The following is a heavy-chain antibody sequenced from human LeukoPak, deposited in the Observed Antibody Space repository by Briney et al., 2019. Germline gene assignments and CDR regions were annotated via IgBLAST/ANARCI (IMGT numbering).Heavy chain of an antibody. CDR2: IYFSGTT. CDR1: GGSLRSRFFY. Sequence: PSETLSLTCSVSGGSLRSRFFYLDWVPPPPGKGLEWVWTIYFSGTTYQNPSLRSRVTISVDTSKNQFSLKLSSVTAADTAVYFCARGSGTFYYDSSGYLNYFDPWGQGTLVTVSS. V-gene: IGHV4-39*01. D-gene: IGHD3-22*01. J-gene: IGHJ5*02. CDR3: ARGSGTFYYDSSGYLNYFDP.